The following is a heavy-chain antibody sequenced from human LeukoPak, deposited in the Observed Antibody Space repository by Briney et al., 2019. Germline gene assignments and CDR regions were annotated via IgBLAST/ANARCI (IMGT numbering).Heavy chain of an antibody. J-gene: IGHJ5*02. Sequence: PSETLSLTCTVSGGSISNGSYYWSWIRQPAGKGLEWIGRIYTSGGTNYNPSLKSRVTISVDTSKNQFSLKLSSVTAADTAVYYCARDCSSTSCPLRVDPWGQGTLVTVSS. CDR1: GGSISNGSYY. CDR2: IYTSGGT. CDR3: ARDCSSTSCPLRVDP. V-gene: IGHV4-61*02. D-gene: IGHD2-2*01.